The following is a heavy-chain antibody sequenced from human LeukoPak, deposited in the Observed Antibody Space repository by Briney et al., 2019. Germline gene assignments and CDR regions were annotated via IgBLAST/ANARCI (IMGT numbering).Heavy chain of an antibody. Sequence: GGSLRLSCAASGFTFSSYGMHWVRQAPGKGLEWVAVISYDGSNKYYADSVRGRFTISRDNSKNTVSVQMNSLRREDTVVYYCAKAHRSGFSGYESDYWGQGTLVTVSS. V-gene: IGHV3-30*18. D-gene: IGHD5-12*01. CDR1: GFTFSSYG. CDR3: AKAHRSGFSGYESDY. CDR2: ISYDGSNK. J-gene: IGHJ4*02.